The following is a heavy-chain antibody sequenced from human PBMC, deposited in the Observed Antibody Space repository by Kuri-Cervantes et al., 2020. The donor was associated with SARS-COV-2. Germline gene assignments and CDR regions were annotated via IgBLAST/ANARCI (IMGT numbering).Heavy chain of an antibody. Sequence: ETLSLTCATSGFTFSSYWMHWVRQAPGMGLVWVSRINNDGSSTSYADFVKGRVTIPRDNAKNTAYLQIHSLSADDTAVYYCARHDSLKSWGQGTLVTVSS. CDR2: INNDGSST. CDR1: GFTFSSYW. CDR3: ARHDSLKS. V-gene: IGHV3-74*01. D-gene: IGHD3-3*01. J-gene: IGHJ5*02.